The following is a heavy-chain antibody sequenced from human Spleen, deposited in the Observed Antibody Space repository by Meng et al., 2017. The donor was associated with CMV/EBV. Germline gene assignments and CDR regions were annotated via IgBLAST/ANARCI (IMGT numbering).Heavy chain of an antibody. J-gene: IGHJ4*02. Sequence: GESLKISCAASGFTFSSYWMSWVRQAPGKGLEWVANIKQDGSEKYYVDSVKGRFTISRDNAKNSLYLQMNSLRAEDTAVYYCARARCSGGSCLDYWGQGTLVTVSS. CDR2: IKQDGSEK. CDR1: GFTFSSYW. V-gene: IGHV3-7*01. D-gene: IGHD2-15*01. CDR3: ARARCSGGSCLDY.